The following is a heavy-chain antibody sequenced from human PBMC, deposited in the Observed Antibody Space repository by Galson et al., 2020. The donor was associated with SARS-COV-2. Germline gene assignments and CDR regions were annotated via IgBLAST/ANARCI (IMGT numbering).Heavy chain of an antibody. J-gene: IGHJ6*03. CDR3: ARHKAKGGYYDYYYMDV. CDR2: VFYSGNS. V-gene: IGHV4-39*01. CDR1: GGSISSTKYY. Sequence: SETLSLTCTVSGGSISSTKYYWGWIRQPPGKGLEWIGSVFYSGNSFYNPSLKSRVTISVDTSRYQFSLKVSSVTAADTAVYYCARHKAKGGYYDYYYMDVWGKGTTVTISS.